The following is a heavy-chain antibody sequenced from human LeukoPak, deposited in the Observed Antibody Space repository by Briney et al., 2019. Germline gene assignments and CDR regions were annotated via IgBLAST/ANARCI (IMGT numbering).Heavy chain of an antibody. Sequence: GASVKVSCKASGYTFTGYYMHWVRQAPGQGLEWMGWINPNSGGTNYAQKFQGRVTMTRDTSISTAYMELSRLRSDDTAVYYCARVSIPGIAVADYWGQGTLVTVSS. CDR1: GYTFTGYY. J-gene: IGHJ4*02. CDR2: INPNSGGT. D-gene: IGHD6-19*01. V-gene: IGHV1-2*02. CDR3: ARVSIPGIAVADY.